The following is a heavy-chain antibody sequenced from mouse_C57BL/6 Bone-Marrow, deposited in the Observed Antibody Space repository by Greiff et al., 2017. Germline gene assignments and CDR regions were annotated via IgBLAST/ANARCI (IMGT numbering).Heavy chain of an antibody. Sequence: EVQLQQSGAELVRPGASVKLSCTASGFNIKDDYMHWVKQRPEQGLEWIGWIDPENGDTEYASKFQGKATLTADTSSNTAYLQLSSLTSEDTAVYYCTPYDYEGPWFAYWGQGTLVTVSA. CDR1: GFNIKDDY. CDR2: IDPENGDT. J-gene: IGHJ3*01. V-gene: IGHV14-4*01. D-gene: IGHD2-4*01. CDR3: TPYDYEGPWFAY.